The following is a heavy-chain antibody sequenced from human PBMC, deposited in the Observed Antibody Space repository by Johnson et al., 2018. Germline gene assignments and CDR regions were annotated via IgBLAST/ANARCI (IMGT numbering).Heavy chain of an antibody. CDR1: GSAFSSYS. J-gene: IGHJ3*02. CDR2: ISSTTNTI. Sequence: VESGGSLRLSCAASGSAFSSYSMNWVRQAPGKGLEWVTYISSTTNTIDYADSVKGRFTISRDNAKNSLYLQMNSLRAEDTAVYYCTRASTPSAFDIWGQGTMVTVSS. CDR3: TRASTPSAFDI. V-gene: IGHV3-48*01.